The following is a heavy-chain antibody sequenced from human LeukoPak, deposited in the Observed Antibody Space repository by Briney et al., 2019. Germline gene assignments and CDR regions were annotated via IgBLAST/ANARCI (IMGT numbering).Heavy chain of an antibody. CDR3: ARDLGYCSSTSCYSPENWFDP. CDR1: GYTFTSYG. V-gene: IGHV1-18*01. CDR2: ISAYNGNT. Sequence: ASVKVSCKASGYTFTSYGISWVRQAPGQGLEWMGWISAYNGNTNYAQKLQGRVTMTTDTSTSTAYMELRSLRSDDTAVYYCARDLGYCSSTSCYSPENWFDPWGQGTLVTVS. J-gene: IGHJ5*02. D-gene: IGHD2-2*01.